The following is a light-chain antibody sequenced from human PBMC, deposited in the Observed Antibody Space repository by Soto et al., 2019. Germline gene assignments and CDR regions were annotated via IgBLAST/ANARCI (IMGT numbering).Light chain of an antibody. CDR3: QQYNNWPWT. V-gene: IGKV3-15*01. CDR1: QSVSSN. Sequence: EIVMTQSTATLSVSPGERATPSCRASQSVSSNLAWYQQKPGQAPRLLIYGASTRATGIPARFSGSGSGTEFTLTISSLQSEDFAVYCCQQYNNWPWTFGQGTK. J-gene: IGKJ1*01. CDR2: GAS.